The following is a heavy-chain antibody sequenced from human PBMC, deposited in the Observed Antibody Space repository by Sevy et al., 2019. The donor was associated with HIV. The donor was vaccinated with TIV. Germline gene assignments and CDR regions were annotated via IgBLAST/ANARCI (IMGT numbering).Heavy chain of an antibody. V-gene: IGHV4-59*01. CDR1: GGSISSYY. Sequence: SETLSLTCTVSGGSISSYYWSWIRQPPGKGLEWIGYIYYSGSTNYNPPLKSRVTISVDTSKNQFSLKLSSVTAADTAVYYCARDRYPLDYWGQGTLVTVSS. D-gene: IGHD3-9*01. J-gene: IGHJ4*02. CDR3: ARDRYPLDY. CDR2: IYYSGST.